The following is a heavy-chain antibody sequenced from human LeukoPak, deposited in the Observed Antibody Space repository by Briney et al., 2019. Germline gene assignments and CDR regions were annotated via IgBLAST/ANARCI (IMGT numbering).Heavy chain of an antibody. CDR2: IYYSGST. J-gene: IGHJ4*02. D-gene: IGHD3-22*01. V-gene: IGHV4-30-4*01. CDR3: ARVSSSGYYFLFDY. CDR1: GGSISSGDYY. Sequence: SQTLSLTCTVYGGSISSGDYYWSWIRQPPGKGLEWIGHIYYSGSTYYNPSLKSRVTISVDTSKNQFSLKLSSVTAADTSVYYCARVSSSGYYFLFDYWGQGTLVTVSS.